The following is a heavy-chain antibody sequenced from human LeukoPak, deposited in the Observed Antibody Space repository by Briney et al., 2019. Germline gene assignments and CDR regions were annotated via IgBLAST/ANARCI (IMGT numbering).Heavy chain of an antibody. J-gene: IGHJ4*02. CDR3: AKHTLYYDSSGYYFDY. V-gene: IGHV3-30-3*02. CDR2: ISYDGSNK. D-gene: IGHD3-22*01. Sequence: GGSLRLSCAASGFTFSSYAMHWVRQAPGKGLEWVAVISYDGSNKYYADSVKGRFTISRDNSKNTLYLQMNSLRAEDTAVYYCAKHTLYYDSSGYYFDYWGQGTLVTVSS. CDR1: GFTFSSYA.